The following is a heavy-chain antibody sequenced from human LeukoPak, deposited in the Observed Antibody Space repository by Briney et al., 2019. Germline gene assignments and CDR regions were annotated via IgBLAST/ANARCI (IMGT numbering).Heavy chain of an antibody. CDR2: IYYSGST. V-gene: IGHV4-59*01. Sequence: SETLSLTCTVSGDSISSYYWSWIRQPPGKGLEWIGYIYYSGSTNYNPSLKSRVTISVDTSKNQFSLKLSSVTAADTAVYYCARDGPYNSGSFYFDYWGQGILVTVSS. CDR3: ARDGPYNSGSFYFDY. CDR1: GDSISSYY. J-gene: IGHJ4*02. D-gene: IGHD3-10*01.